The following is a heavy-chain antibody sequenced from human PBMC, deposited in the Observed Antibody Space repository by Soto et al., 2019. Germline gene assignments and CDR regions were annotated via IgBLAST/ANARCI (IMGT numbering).Heavy chain of an antibody. Sequence: GGSLRLSCAASGFTFSSYAMSWVRQAPGKGLEWVSAISGSGGSTYYADSVKGRFTISRDNSKNTLYLQMNSLRAEDTAVYYCAKDPIVATIPYYYYGMDVWGQGTTVTVYS. D-gene: IGHD5-12*01. V-gene: IGHV3-23*01. J-gene: IGHJ6*02. CDR1: GFTFSSYA. CDR3: AKDPIVATIPYYYYGMDV. CDR2: ISGSGGST.